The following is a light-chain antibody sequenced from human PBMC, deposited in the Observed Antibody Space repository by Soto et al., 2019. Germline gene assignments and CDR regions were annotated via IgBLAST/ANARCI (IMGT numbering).Light chain of an antibody. Sequence: DMQMTQSPSSLSASVGDRVTITCRASQGISNYLAWYQQKPGKVPKLLIYAASTLQSGVPSRFNGSGSGTDFPPTLSSLQPEDVATYSCHQYDNLPLPFGGGAKAAIK. CDR2: AAS. CDR1: QGISNY. V-gene: IGKV1-27*01. J-gene: IGKJ4*01. CDR3: HQYDNLPLP.